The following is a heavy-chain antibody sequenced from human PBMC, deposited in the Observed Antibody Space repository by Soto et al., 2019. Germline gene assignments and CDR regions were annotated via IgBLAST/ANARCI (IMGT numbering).Heavy chain of an antibody. V-gene: IGHV1-18*01. J-gene: IGHJ3*02. Sequence: QVPLVQSGAEVKKPGASVKVSCKASGYTFTSYGISWVRQAPRQGLEWMGWISAYNGNTNSAQKLQGRVTMTTDTSTSTAYMELRSLRSDDTAVYYCARDRNWEVRGIDAFDIWGQGTMVTVSS. CDR1: GYTFTSYG. CDR2: ISAYNGNT. CDR3: ARDRNWEVRGIDAFDI. D-gene: IGHD3-10*01.